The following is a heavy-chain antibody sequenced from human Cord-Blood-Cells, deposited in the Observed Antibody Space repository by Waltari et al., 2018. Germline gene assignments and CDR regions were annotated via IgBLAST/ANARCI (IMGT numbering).Heavy chain of an antibody. CDR3: ARSSGNDFWSGYYYYGMDV. CDR1: GYTFTGYY. CDR2: INPNSGGT. Sequence: QVQLVQSGAEVKKPGASVKVSCKASGYTFTGYYMHWVRQAPGQGLEWMGWINPNSGGTNYAQKFQGRVTMTRDTSISTAYRELSRLRSDDTAVYYCARSSGNDFWSGYYYYGMDVWGQGTTVTVSS. J-gene: IGHJ6*02. V-gene: IGHV1-2*02. D-gene: IGHD3-3*01.